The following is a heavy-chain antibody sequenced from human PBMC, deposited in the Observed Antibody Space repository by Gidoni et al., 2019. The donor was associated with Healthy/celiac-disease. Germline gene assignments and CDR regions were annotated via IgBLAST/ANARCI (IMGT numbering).Heavy chain of an antibody. Sequence: VQLVESGGGVVQPGRSLRLSCAASGFTFSSYGMHWVRQAPGKGLDGVAVMWYDGSNKYYADSVKGRFTISRDNSKNTLYLQMNSLRAEDTAVYYCARDRLQLLWFGELDWYFDLWGRGTLVTVSS. CDR1: GFTFSSYG. D-gene: IGHD3-10*01. J-gene: IGHJ2*01. V-gene: IGHV3-33*01. CDR2: MWYDGSNK. CDR3: ARDRLQLLWFGELDWYFDL.